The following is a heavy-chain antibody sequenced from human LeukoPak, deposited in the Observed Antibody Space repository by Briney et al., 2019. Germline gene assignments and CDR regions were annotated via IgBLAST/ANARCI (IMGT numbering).Heavy chain of an antibody. CDR1: GGSISTYY. D-gene: IGHD3-22*01. V-gene: IGHV4-59*01. Sequence: SETLSLTCTVSGGSISTYYWSWIRQSPGRGLEWIGYIYYSGITKYNPSLKSRVTISVDTSTNQFALRLSSVTAADTAVYYCARGYYYDSSGYFLDFWGQGTLVTVSS. J-gene: IGHJ4*02. CDR3: ARGYYYDSSGYFLDF. CDR2: IYYSGIT.